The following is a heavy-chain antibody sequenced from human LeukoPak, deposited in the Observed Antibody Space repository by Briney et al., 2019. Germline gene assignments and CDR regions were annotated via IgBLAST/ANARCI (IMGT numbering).Heavy chain of an antibody. D-gene: IGHD6-13*01. CDR3: AKSLAAAGTGGDDY. CDR2: ISGSGDST. CDR1: GFSFSSYE. V-gene: IGHV3-23*01. Sequence: PGGSLRLSCAASGFSFSSYEMNWVRQAPGKGLEWVSAISGSGDSTYYAESVKGRFTISRDNSKNTLSLQMNSLRAEDTAVYYCAKSLAAAGTGGDDYWGQGTLVTVSS. J-gene: IGHJ4*02.